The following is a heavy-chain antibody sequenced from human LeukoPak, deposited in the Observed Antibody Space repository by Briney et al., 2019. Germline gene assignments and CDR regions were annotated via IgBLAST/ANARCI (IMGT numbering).Heavy chain of an antibody. J-gene: IGHJ6*03. D-gene: IGHD1-26*01. Sequence: ASVKVSCKASGYTFTSYGISWVRQAPGQGLEWMGWISAYNGNTNYAQKFQGRVTMTTDTSTSTAYMDLRSLRSDDTAVYYCARAGTPAYYYYMDVWGKGTTVTVSS. CDR2: ISAYNGNT. CDR3: ARAGTPAYYYYMDV. CDR1: GYTFTSYG. V-gene: IGHV1-18*01.